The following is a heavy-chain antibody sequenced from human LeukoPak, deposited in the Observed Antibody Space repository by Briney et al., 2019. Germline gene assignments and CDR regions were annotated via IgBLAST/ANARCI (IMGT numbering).Heavy chain of an antibody. Sequence: PSESLSLTCAVSGGSTSIYYWRWIREPPGRGLWWVGEINHSRSTNYNPSLKSRVTISVATSNHQFSLKLSSVTAAATDVYYCATLWFGELRPKNWFDPWGQGTMVTVSS. V-gene: IGHV4-34*01. D-gene: IGHD3-10*01. CDR2: INHSRST. CDR1: GGSTSIYY. CDR3: ATLWFGELRPKNWFDP. J-gene: IGHJ5*01.